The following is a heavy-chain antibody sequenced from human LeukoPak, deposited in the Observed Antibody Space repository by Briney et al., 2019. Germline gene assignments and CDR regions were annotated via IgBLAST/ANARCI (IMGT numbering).Heavy chain of an antibody. D-gene: IGHD3-22*01. V-gene: IGHV1-46*01. CDR1: GYTFTSCY. CDR2: INPSGGST. CDR3: ARDPRPSYESGGYYYPGDY. Sequence: ASVKVSCKASGYTFTSCYMHWVRQAPGQGLEWMAIINPSGGSTSYAQKFQGRVTMTRDTSTSTVYMELSSLRSEDTAVYYCARDPRPSYESGGYYYPGDYWGQGTLVTVSS. J-gene: IGHJ4*02.